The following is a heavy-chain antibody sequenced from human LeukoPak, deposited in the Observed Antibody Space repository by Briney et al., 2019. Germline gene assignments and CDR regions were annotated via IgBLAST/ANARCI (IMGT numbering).Heavy chain of an antibody. Sequence: GGSLRLSCAASGFTFSIYAMSWVRQVPGKGLEWVSAFSGSGYSTYYADSVKGRFTISRDNSRNTLYLQMDSLGAEDTAIYYCAKFASTSCCQSAFDIWGQGTMVTVSS. CDR1: GFTFSIYA. J-gene: IGHJ3*02. CDR3: AKFASTSCCQSAFDI. CDR2: FSGSGYST. V-gene: IGHV3-23*01. D-gene: IGHD2-2*01.